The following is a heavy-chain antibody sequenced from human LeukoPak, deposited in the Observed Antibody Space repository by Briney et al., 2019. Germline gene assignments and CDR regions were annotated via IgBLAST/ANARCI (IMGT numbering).Heavy chain of an antibody. CDR3: ARRQQIVYNYYYYAMDV. J-gene: IGHJ6*02. CDR1: GFTFSNYA. CDR2: ISYEPTNR. D-gene: IGHD6-6*01. Sequence: GGSLRLSCAASGFTFSNYAMHWVRQAPGKGLEWVALISYEPTNRYYADSVKGRFIVSRDNSLNILYLQMTSLTPEDTAVYFCARRQQIVYNYYYYAMDVWGQGTTVAVSS. V-gene: IGHV3-30*14.